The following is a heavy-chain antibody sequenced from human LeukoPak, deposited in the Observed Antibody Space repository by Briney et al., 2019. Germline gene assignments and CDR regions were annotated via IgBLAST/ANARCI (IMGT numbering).Heavy chain of an antibody. Sequence: XGLXGXSAISGSGDRTNYADSVKGRFTASRDNSKNTLFLQMNSLRAEDTAVYYCAKDLTYGGVYGFNYWGQGTLVTVSS. CDR2: ISGSGDRT. CDR3: AKDLTYGGVYGFNY. D-gene: IGHD1-26*01. J-gene: IGHJ4*02. V-gene: IGHV3-23*01.